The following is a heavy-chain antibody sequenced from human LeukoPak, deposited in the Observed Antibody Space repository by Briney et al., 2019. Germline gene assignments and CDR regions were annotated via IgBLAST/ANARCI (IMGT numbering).Heavy chain of an antibody. J-gene: IGHJ4*02. CDR1: GGTFSSYA. Sequence: ASVKVSCKASGGTFSSYAISWVRQAPGQGLEWMGGIIPIFGTANYAQKFQGRVTITADESTSTDYMELSSLRSEDTAVYYCARGRYCSSTSCPWGYWGQGTLVTVSS. CDR3: ARGRYCSSTSCPWGY. D-gene: IGHD2-2*01. CDR2: IIPIFGTA. V-gene: IGHV1-69*01.